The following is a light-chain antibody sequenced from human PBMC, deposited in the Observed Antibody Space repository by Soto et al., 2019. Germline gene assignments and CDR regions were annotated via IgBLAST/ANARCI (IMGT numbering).Light chain of an antibody. CDR1: QSITSN. J-gene: IGKJ1*01. V-gene: IGKV3-15*01. Sequence: EIVMTQSPATLSVSPGERATLSCRASQSITSNLAVYQHKPGHTPRLLIYGASSSATGIPARFSGSGSGTEFTITISSLQAEDVAVYYCQQYYKWPYTFGQGTKVEFK. CDR3: QQYYKWPYT. CDR2: GAS.